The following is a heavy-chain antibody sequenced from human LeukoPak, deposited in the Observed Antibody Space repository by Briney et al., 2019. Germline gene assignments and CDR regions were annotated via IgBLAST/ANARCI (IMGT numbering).Heavy chain of an antibody. J-gene: IGHJ4*02. CDR2: INHSGST. CDR1: GGSFSGYY. CDR3: ARGRYSYGFDPLYYFDY. V-gene: IGHV4-34*01. Sequence: SETLSLTCAVYGGSFSGYYWSWLRQPPGKGLEWIGEINHSGSTNYNPSLKSRVTISVDTSKNQFSLKLSSVTAADTAVYYCARGRYSYGFDPLYYFDYWGQGTLVTVSS. D-gene: IGHD5-18*01.